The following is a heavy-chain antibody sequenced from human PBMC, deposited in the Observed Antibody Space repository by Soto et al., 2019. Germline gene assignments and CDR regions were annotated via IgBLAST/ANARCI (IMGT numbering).Heavy chain of an antibody. CDR2: IYYSGST. CDR3: TGSAVYYYYGMDV. CDR1: GGSISSSSYY. J-gene: IGHJ6*02. V-gene: IGHV4-39*01. Sequence: SETLSLTCTVSGGSISSSSYYWGWIRQPPGKGLEWIGSIYYSGSTYYNPSLKSRVTISVDTSKNQFSLKLSSVTAADTAVYYCTGSAVYYYYGMDVWGQGTTVTVSS.